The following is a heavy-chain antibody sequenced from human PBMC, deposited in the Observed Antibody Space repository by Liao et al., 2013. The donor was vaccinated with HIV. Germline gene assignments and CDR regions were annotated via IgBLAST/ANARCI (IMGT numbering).Heavy chain of an antibody. D-gene: IGHD6-19*01. Sequence: QVQLQQWGAGLLKPSETLSLTCTVSGTSFGSFFRTWIRQSPGRGLEWIGNMYYSGKAKYNPSLQSRVAISLVGTSTNKFSLSLRSVTAGDTAVYYCARVIAVADYYYYYYMDVWGKGTTVTVSS. CDR3: ARVIAVADYYYYYYMDV. CDR2: MYYSGKA. CDR1: GTSFGSFF. J-gene: IGHJ6*03. V-gene: IGHV4-59*01.